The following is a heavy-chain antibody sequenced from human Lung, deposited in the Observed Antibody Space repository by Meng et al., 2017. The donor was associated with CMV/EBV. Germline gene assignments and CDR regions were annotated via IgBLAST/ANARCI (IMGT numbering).Heavy chain of an antibody. CDR1: GFTFSSYG. CDR2: ISYGGGKE. Sequence: SCAASGFTFSSYGVHWVRQAPGEGLEWVAFISYGGGKEYYADSVKGRFTISRDNSKNMLFLQMDSLRPDDTAVYYCARELYYEILTGPRAFDVWGQGTSVTVSS. D-gene: IGHD3-9*01. CDR3: ARELYYEILTGPRAFDV. V-gene: IGHV3-30-3*01. J-gene: IGHJ3*01.